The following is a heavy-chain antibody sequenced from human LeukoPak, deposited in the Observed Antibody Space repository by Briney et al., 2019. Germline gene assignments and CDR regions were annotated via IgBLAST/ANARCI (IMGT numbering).Heavy chain of an antibody. V-gene: IGHV3-7*01. J-gene: IGHJ3*02. CDR2: IKQDGSEK. D-gene: IGHD1-26*01. CDR1: GFTFSSYN. CDR3: ARGGSYQGGDAFDI. Sequence: PGGSLRLSCAASGFTFSSYNMNWVRQAPGKGLEWVANIKQDGSEKYYVDSVKGRFTISRDNAKNSLYLQMNSLRAEDTAVYYCARGGSYQGGDAFDIWGQGTMVTVSS.